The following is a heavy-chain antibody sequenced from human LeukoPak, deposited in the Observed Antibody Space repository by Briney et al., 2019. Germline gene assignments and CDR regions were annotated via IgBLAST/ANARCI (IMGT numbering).Heavy chain of an antibody. D-gene: IGHD6-13*01. J-gene: IGHJ4*02. CDR2: INPSSGAT. CDR1: GYTFTGYY. Sequence: ASVKVSCKASGYTFTGYYMHWVRQAPGQGLEWMGGINPSSGATNYAQKFQGRVTMTRDTSISTAYMELSRLRSDDTAVYYCARRAAAGTFNDYWGQGTLVTVSS. V-gene: IGHV1-2*02. CDR3: ARRAAAGTFNDY.